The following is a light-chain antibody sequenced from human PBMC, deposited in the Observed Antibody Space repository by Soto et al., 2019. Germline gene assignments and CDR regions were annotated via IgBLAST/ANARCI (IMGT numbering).Light chain of an antibody. CDR3: SSYTSSSTLNWV. V-gene: IGLV2-14*01. Sequence: QSALTQPASVSGSPGQSITISCTGTSSDVGGYNYVSWYQQHPGKAPQLMIYEFSNRPSGVSNRFSGSKSSKTASLTISGLQAEDEADYYCSSYTSSSTLNWVFGGGTQLTVL. CDR1: SSDVGGYNY. J-gene: IGLJ3*02. CDR2: EFS.